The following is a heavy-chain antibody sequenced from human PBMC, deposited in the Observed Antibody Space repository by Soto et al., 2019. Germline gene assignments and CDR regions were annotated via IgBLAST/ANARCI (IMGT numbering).Heavy chain of an antibody. CDR1: GYTFTSYG. Sequence: QVQLVQSGAEVKKPGASVKVSCKASGYTFTSYGIIWVRQAPGQGLEWMGWISDYNGNTNYAQKLQGRVTMTTDTSTSTAYMELRSLGSADTAVYYCARDRGSDPLWFGGRCDYWGQGTLVTVSS. D-gene: IGHD3-10*01. CDR2: ISDYNGNT. V-gene: IGHV1-18*01. J-gene: IGHJ4*02. CDR3: ARDRGSDPLWFGGRCDY.